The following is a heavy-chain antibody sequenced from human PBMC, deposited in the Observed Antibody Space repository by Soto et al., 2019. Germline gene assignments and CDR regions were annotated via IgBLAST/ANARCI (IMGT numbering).Heavy chain of an antibody. D-gene: IGHD3-10*01. CDR1: GFTLSTYS. V-gene: IGHV3-48*02. J-gene: IGHJ6*02. CDR3: ARGFDLQYGMDV. Sequence: EVQLVESGGGLIQRGGSLRLSCAASGFTLSTYSLNWVRQAPRKGLEWLSYISGSSNTIYYADSVKGRFTISRDNAKNSLYLQMNGLRDEDTAVYFCARGFDLQYGMDVWGQGTTVTVSS. CDR2: ISGSSNTI.